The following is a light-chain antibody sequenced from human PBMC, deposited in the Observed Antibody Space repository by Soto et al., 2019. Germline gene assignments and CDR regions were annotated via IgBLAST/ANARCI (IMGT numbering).Light chain of an antibody. V-gene: IGKV1-5*03. CDR2: EAS. J-gene: IGKJ2*01. CDR3: QQYNSYSLYT. Sequence: DIQMTQSPSSLSASVGDRVTITCQASQDITNYLNWYQQKPGKAPKLLIYEASSLESGVPSRFSGSRSGTEFTLTISSLQPDDFATYYCQQYNSYSLYTFGQGTKVDIK. CDR1: QDITNY.